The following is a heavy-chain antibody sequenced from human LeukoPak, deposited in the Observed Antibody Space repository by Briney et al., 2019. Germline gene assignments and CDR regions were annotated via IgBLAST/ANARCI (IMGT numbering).Heavy chain of an antibody. D-gene: IGHD6-6*01. Sequence: SETLSLTCTVSGGSISTSNYYWGWIRQPPGKGLEWIGNIFYSGSTYYSPSLKSRVTISLDTSRNQFSLKLNSVTAADTAVYYCAREEGSSGSDYWGQGTLVTVSS. V-gene: IGHV4-39*07. CDR3: AREEGSSGSDY. CDR1: GGSISTSNYY. J-gene: IGHJ4*02. CDR2: IFYSGST.